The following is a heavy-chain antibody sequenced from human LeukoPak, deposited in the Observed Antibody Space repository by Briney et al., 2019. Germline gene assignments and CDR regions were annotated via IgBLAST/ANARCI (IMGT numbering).Heavy chain of an antibody. Sequence: SETLSLTCTVSGGSISSSSYYWGWIRQPPGKGLEWIGSIYYSGSTYYNPSLKSRVTISVDTSKNQFSLKLSSVTAADTAVYYCARLITMVRHAFDIWGQGTMVTVSS. CDR1: GGSISSSSYY. D-gene: IGHD3-10*01. CDR3: ARLITMVRHAFDI. CDR2: IYYSGST. V-gene: IGHV4-39*07. J-gene: IGHJ3*02.